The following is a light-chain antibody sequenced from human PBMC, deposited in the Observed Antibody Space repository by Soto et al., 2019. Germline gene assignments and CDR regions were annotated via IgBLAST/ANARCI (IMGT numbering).Light chain of an antibody. CDR2: KGT. J-gene: IGLJ1*01. CDR1: SSDVGAYNS. V-gene: IGLV2-23*01. Sequence: QSVLAQPASVSGSPGQSITISCTGTSSDVGAYNSVSWYQQHPHRAPQVIIYKGTQRPSGVSNRFSGSTSGNAASLTIFALQADDEADYFCCSSAPESTYVFGTGTKVTVL. CDR3: CSSAPESTYV.